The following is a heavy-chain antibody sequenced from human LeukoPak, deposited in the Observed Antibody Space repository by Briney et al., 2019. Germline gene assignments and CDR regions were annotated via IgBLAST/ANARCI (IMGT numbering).Heavy chain of an antibody. CDR1: GGTISGYY. D-gene: IGHD3-10*01. CDR2: IHNSGGT. V-gene: IGHV4-59*08. J-gene: IGHJ4*02. Sequence: SETLSLTCTVSGGTISGYYWNWIRQPPGKGLEWIGDIHNSGGTKYNPSLKSRVTISVGTSKNKFPLKLSSVTAADPAVYFCARQAYYSASGSGTSFDFWGQGTLVTVSS. CDR3: ARQAYYSASGSGTSFDF.